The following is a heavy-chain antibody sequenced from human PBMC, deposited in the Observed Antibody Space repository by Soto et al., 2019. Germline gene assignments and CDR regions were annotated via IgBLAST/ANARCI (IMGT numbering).Heavy chain of an antibody. V-gene: IGHV4-30-4*01. D-gene: IGHD3-10*02. CDR3: ARGVGGGYAMLDYFDY. CDR1: GGSISSGDYY. J-gene: IGHJ4*02. CDR2: IYYSGST. Sequence: SETLSLTCTVSGGSISSGDYYWSWIRQPPGKGLEWIGYIYYSGSTYYNPSLKSRVTISVDTSKNQFSLKLSSVTAADTAVYYCARGVGGGYAMLDYFDYWGQGTLVTVSS.